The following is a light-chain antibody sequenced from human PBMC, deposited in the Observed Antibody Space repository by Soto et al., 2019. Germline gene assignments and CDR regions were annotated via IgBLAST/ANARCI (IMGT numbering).Light chain of an antibody. CDR3: QQRSNWPFALT. CDR2: DAS. Sequence: EIVLTQSPATLSLSPGERATLSCRASQSVSSYLAWYQQKPGQAPRLLIYDASNRATGIPARFSGSGSGTDFPLTISSLAPEDFAVSYCQQRSNWPFALTFGGGTKVEIK. CDR1: QSVSSY. V-gene: IGKV3-11*01. J-gene: IGKJ4*01.